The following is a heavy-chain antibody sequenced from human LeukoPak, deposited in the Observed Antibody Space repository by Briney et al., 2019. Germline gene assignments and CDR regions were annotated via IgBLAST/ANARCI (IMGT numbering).Heavy chain of an antibody. J-gene: IGHJ3*02. CDR3: AKKFNWKGAFDI. CDR2: ISGSGGST. CDR1: GFTLSTSW. Sequence: GGSLRLSCAASGFTLSTSWMSWVRQAPGKGLEWVSAISGSGGSTYYADSVKGRFTISRDNSKNTLYLQMNSLRAEDTAVYYCAKKFNWKGAFDIWGQGTMVTVSS. V-gene: IGHV3-23*01. D-gene: IGHD1-20*01.